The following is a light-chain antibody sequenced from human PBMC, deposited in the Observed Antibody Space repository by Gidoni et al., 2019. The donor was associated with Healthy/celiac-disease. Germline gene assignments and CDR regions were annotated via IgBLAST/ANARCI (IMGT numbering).Light chain of an antibody. Sequence: DIQITQSPASLSASVGDRVTITCRASQGIRNNLGWYQQKPGQSTKRLIYAASSLPSGVPSRFSGSGSGTEFTLTISSLQPDDFATYYCLQHNSYPRTFGQGTKVEIK. CDR3: LQHNSYPRT. CDR2: AAS. J-gene: IGKJ1*01. V-gene: IGKV1-17*01. CDR1: QGIRNN.